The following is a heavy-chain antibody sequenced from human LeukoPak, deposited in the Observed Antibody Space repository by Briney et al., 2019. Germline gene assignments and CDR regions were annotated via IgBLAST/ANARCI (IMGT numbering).Heavy chain of an antibody. CDR3: ARPQSGSRDAFDI. CDR1: GFTFSSYW. V-gene: IGHV3-74*01. D-gene: IGHD3-10*01. J-gene: IGHJ3*02. Sequence: GSLRLSCAASGFTFSSYWMHWVRQAPGKGLVWVSRINSDGSSTSYADSVKGRFTISRDNAKNTLYLQMNSLRAEDTAVYYCARPQSGSRDAFDIWGQGTMVTVSS. CDR2: INSDGSST.